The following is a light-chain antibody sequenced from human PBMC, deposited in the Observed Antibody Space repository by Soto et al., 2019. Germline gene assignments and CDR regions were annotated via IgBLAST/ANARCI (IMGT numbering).Light chain of an antibody. CDR3: QQSYSTTWT. Sequence: THSPASLTGSMGQRATMFCKSGQAILSTYLNWYQQKPGKAPKLLIYAASSLQSGVPSRFSGSGSETDFTLTISSLQPEDFATYSCQQSYSTTWTFGQRTKV. CDR2: AAS. V-gene: IGKV1-39*01. J-gene: IGKJ1*01. CDR1: QAILSTY.